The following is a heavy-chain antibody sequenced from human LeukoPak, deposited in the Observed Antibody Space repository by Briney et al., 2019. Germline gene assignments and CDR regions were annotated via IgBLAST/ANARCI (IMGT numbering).Heavy chain of an antibody. CDR3: ANYRDYEWFDP. Sequence: GGSLRLSCAASGFTFRTYTMTWVRQAPGKGLEWDSSISDSGGRTDYADSAKGRFTVSRDNSKNTLYLQMNSLRAEDTAVYYCANYRDYEWFDPWGQGTLVTVSS. D-gene: IGHD5-12*01. V-gene: IGHV3-23*01. CDR1: GFTFRTYT. J-gene: IGHJ5*02. CDR2: ISDSGGRT.